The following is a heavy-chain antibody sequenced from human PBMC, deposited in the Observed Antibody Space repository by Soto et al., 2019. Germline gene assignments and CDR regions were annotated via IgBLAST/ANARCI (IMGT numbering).Heavy chain of an antibody. Sequence: SETLSLTCTVSGYSISSGYYWGWIRQPPGKGLEWIGSIYHSGSTYYNPSLKSRVTISVDTSKNQFSLKLSSVTAADTAVYYCARDPGIAAAAPPGDAFDIWGQGTMVTVSS. CDR2: IYHSGST. J-gene: IGHJ3*02. CDR3: ARDPGIAAAAPPGDAFDI. V-gene: IGHV4-38-2*02. D-gene: IGHD6-13*01. CDR1: GYSISSGYY.